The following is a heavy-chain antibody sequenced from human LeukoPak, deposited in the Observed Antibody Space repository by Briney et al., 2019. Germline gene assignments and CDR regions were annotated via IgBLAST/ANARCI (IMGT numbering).Heavy chain of an antibody. CDR2: IRYDGTNK. D-gene: IGHD6-19*01. V-gene: IGHV3-30*02. J-gene: IGHJ4*02. CDR1: GFTFSSYG. CDR3: TKDQGIAVTGVSDY. Sequence: GGSLRLSCAASGFTFSSYGMHWVRQAPGKGLEWVAFIRYDGTNKYYADSVKGQFTISRDNSKNTLYLQLNSLRDEDTAVYYCTKDQGIAVTGVSDYWGQGTLVTVSS.